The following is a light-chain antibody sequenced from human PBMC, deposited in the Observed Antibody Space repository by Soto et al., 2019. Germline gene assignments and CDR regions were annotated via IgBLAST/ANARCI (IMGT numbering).Light chain of an antibody. V-gene: IGKV3-15*01. J-gene: IGKJ1*01. Sequence: VMTQSPATLSVSPGERATLSCRASQSVGSSLAWYQQKPGQAPRLLIYGASTSATGIPARFSGSGSGTEFTLTISSLQSEDFAVYYCQQYNNWPPTFGQGTKVEIK. CDR3: QQYNNWPPT. CDR1: QSVGSS. CDR2: GAS.